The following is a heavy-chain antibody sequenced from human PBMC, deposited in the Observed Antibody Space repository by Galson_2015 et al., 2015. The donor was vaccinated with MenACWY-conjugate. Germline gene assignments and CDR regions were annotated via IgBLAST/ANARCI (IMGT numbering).Heavy chain of an antibody. CDR2: INNDGSSP. D-gene: IGHD4-17*01. V-gene: IGHV3-74*01. CDR1: GFSFNFYW. Sequence: SLRLSCAASGFSFNFYWMHWVRQSPCKRPVWVARINNDGSSPNYAGSVRGRFSISRDNAMHTLYLQMDSLRAEDTAVYYCVRSDYGDYSFDLWGRGTLVTVAS. J-gene: IGHJ2*01. CDR3: VRSDYGDYSFDL.